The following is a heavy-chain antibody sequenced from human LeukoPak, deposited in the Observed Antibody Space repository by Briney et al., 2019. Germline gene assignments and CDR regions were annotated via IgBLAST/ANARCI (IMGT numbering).Heavy chain of an antibody. V-gene: IGHV3-30-3*01. Sequence: PGGSLRLSCAASGFTFSSYAMHWVRQAPGKGLEWVAVISYDGGNKYYADSVKGRFTISRDNSKNTLYLQMNSLRAEDTAVYYCAREPEIPTGSFDPWGQGTLVTVSS. CDR2: ISYDGGNK. D-gene: IGHD5-24*01. J-gene: IGHJ5*02. CDR1: GFTFSSYA. CDR3: AREPEIPTGSFDP.